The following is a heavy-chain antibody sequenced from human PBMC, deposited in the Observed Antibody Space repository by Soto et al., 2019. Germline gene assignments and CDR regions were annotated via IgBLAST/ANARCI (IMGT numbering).Heavy chain of an antibody. Sequence: QVQLQQWGAGLLKPSETLSLTCAVYGGSFSGYYWSWIRQPPGKGLEWIGEINHSGSTNYNPSLNSPATISVTTSKHQFSLKLGSVTAADTAVYYCARGGYSGYARWGQGTLVTVSS. V-gene: IGHV4-34*01. CDR1: GGSFSGYY. J-gene: IGHJ4*02. CDR3: ARGGYSGYAR. D-gene: IGHD5-12*01. CDR2: INHSGST.